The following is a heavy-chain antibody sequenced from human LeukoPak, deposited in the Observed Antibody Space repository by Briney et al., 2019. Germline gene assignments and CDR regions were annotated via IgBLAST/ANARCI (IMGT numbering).Heavy chain of an antibody. V-gene: IGHV3-74*01. CDR3: ARGIPGSYSSYYYYYYMDV. D-gene: IGHD3-10*01. Sequence: GGSLRLSCAASGFTFSSYWMHWVRQAPGKGLVWVSRINSDGSSTSYADSVKGRFTISRDNAKNTLYLQMNSLRAEDTAVYYCARGIPGSYSSYYYYYYMDVWGKGTTVTISS. CDR2: INSDGSST. CDR1: GFTFSSYW. J-gene: IGHJ6*03.